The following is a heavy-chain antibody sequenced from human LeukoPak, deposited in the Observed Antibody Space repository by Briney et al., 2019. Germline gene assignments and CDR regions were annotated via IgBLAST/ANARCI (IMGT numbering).Heavy chain of an antibody. J-gene: IGHJ6*02. CDR2: ISFDGTNK. CDR3: TRDLMDYDVSTGLHHYYMDV. CDR1: GFTFSNYG. D-gene: IGHD3-9*01. Sequence: GGSLRLSCAASGFTFSNYGMHWVRQAPGKGLEWVAFISFDGTNKSYADSVRGRFTLSRDKSKNTLYLQMNSLRVEDTAVYYCTRDLMDYDVSTGLHHYYMDVWGQGTTVTVSS. V-gene: IGHV3-30*03.